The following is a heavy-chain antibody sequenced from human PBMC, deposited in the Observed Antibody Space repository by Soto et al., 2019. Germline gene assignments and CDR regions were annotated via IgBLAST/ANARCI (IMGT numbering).Heavy chain of an antibody. Sequence: PGESLKISCKGSGYSFSNYWISWVRQMPGKGLEWMGRIDPSDSWTHYSPSFQGHVTISADKSISTVYLQWSSLKALDTAMYYCASLGGVGAVNWLGPWGQGTLVTVYS. CDR2: IDPSDSWT. J-gene: IGHJ5*02. CDR1: GYSFSNYW. CDR3: ASLGGVGAVNWLGP. V-gene: IGHV5-10-1*01. D-gene: IGHD1-26*01.